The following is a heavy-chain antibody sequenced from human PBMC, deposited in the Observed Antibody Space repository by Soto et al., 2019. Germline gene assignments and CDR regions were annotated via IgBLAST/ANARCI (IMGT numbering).Heavy chain of an antibody. J-gene: IGHJ4*02. V-gene: IGHV4-59*01. Sequence: LALTCTVSGGSIGSNYCTWIRQHPGQVLEQIGYVYNSGSTNYNPSLKSRDTISEDTFKTQFSLTVNSMTPPDPDVSYCGRYRRYAVAGYTHDYWGQGILGTVS. CDR2: VYNSGST. D-gene: IGHD6-13*01. CDR1: GGSIGSNY. CDR3: GRYRRYAVAGYTHDY.